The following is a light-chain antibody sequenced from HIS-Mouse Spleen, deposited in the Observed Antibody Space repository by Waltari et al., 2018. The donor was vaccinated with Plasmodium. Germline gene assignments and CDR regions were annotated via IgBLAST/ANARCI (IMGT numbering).Light chain of an antibody. CDR2: DAS. CDR1: QSVSSY. J-gene: IGKJ2*01. Sequence: EIVLTQSPATLSLSPGERATLSCRASQSVSSYLAWYQQKPGQAPRLLIYDASNRATGIPARFSGSGSGTDFTLTISSLEPEDFAVYYCQQRSNWPPEYTFGQGTNWRSN. V-gene: IGKV3-11*01. CDR3: QQRSNWPPEYT.